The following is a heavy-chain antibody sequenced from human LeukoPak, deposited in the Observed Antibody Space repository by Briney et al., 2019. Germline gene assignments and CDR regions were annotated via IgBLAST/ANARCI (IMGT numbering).Heavy chain of an antibody. CDR2: ISGSGGST. CDR1: GFTFSSYA. D-gene: IGHD3-9*01. J-gene: IGHJ4*02. V-gene: IGHV3-23*01. CDR3: AKQVLRYFDWLAGGDY. Sequence: GGSLRLSCAASGFTFSSYAMSWARQAPGKGLEWVSAISGSGGSTYYADSVKGRFTISRDNSKNTLYLQMNSLRAEDTAVYYCAKQVLRYFDWLAGGDYWGQGTLVTVSS.